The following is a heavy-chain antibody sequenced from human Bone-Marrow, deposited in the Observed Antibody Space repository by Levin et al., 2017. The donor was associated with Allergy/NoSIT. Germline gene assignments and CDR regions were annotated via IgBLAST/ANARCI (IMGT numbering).Heavy chain of an antibody. Sequence: GGSLRLSCAASGFTFSSYSMNWVRQAPGKGLEWVLSISSSSSYIYYADSVKGRFTISRDNAKNSLYLQMNSLRAEDTAVYYCARDPLGLRRAFDIWGQGTMVTVSS. V-gene: IGHV3-21*01. CDR3: ARDPLGLRRAFDI. J-gene: IGHJ3*02. CDR2: ISSSSSYI. D-gene: IGHD3-16*01. CDR1: GFTFSSYS.